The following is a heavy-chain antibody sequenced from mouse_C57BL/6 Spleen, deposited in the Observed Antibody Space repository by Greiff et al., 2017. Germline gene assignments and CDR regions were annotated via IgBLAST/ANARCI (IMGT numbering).Heavy chain of an antibody. D-gene: IGHD1-1*01. CDR3: AREGHYGSTPWYFEV. CDR2: IYPGDGDT. V-gene: IGHV1-80*01. J-gene: IGHJ1*03. Sequence: VQLQESGAELVKPGASVKISCKASGYAFSSYWMHWVKQRPGQGLEWIGQIYPGDGDTNYNGKFKGKATLTADKSSSPAYMQLSSLTSEDSAVYCCAREGHYGSTPWYFEVWGTGTTVTVAS. CDR1: GYAFSSYW.